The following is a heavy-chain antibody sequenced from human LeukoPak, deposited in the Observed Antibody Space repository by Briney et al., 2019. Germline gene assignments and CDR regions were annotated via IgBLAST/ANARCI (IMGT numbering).Heavy chain of an antibody. Sequence: GGSLRLSCEASGFTFSGNWMSWVRQAPGKGLEWVASINPDGSQKFYVDSVKGRFTISRDNTKTSLYLQMNSLGAEDTAMYYCAKLLGMATTYDYWGQGTRVTVSS. CDR1: GFTFSGNW. V-gene: IGHV3-7*01. CDR2: INPDGSQK. J-gene: IGHJ4*02. D-gene: IGHD5-24*01. CDR3: AKLLGMATTYDY.